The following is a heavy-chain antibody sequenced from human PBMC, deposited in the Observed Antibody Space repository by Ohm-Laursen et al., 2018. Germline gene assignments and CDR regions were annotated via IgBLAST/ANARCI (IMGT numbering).Heavy chain of an antibody. V-gene: IGHV1-2*02. CDR1: GYSFTDYY. CDR2: INPDSGGT. Sequence: GASVKVSCKASGYSFTDYYMHWVRQAPGQGLEWMGWINPDSGGTKYAQKFQGRVTMTRDTSISTAYMELSRLTSDDAAVYYCATSVKIAATGTIYFRHWGQGTLVTVSS. J-gene: IGHJ1*01. CDR3: ATSVKIAATGTIYFRH. D-gene: IGHD6-13*01.